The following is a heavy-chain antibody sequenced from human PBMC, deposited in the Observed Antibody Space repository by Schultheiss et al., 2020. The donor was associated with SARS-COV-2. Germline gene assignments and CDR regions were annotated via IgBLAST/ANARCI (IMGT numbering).Heavy chain of an antibody. CDR2: INHSGST. CDR3: ARGSEGYFDY. J-gene: IGHJ4*02. V-gene: IGHV4-34*01. CDR1: GGSFSGYY. Sequence: SETLSLTCAVYGGSFSGYYWSWIRQPPGKGLEWIGEINHSGSTNYNPSLKSRVTISVDKSKNQFSLKLSSVTAADTAVYYCARGSEGYFDYWGQGTLVTVSS.